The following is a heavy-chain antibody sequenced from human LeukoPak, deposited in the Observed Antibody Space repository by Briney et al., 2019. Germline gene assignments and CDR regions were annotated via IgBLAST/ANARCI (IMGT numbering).Heavy chain of an antibody. CDR1: GFTFSSYS. CDR3: ARYKARVLWFGEYHSPHPEYFQH. CDR2: ISSSSSYI. D-gene: IGHD3-10*01. Sequence: GGSLRLSCAASGFTFSSYSMNWVRQAPGKGLEWVSSISSSSSYIYYADSVKGRFTISRDNAKNSLYLQMNSLRAEDTAVYYCARYKARVLWFGEYHSPHPEYFQHWGQGTLVTVSS. V-gene: IGHV3-21*01. J-gene: IGHJ1*01.